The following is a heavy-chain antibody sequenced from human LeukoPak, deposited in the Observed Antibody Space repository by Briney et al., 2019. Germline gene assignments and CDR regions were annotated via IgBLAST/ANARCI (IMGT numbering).Heavy chain of an antibody. J-gene: IGHJ5*02. D-gene: IGHD3-22*01. CDR2: ITNTGGVT. V-gene: IGHV3-23*01. CDR1: GFTFSTYA. CDR3: AKDLWQAYYYDSSGYPRGNWFDP. Sequence: GGSLRLSCAASGFTFSTYAMSWVRQAPGKGLEWVSGITNTGGVTLYADSVKGRLTVSRDNSKNTLYLHMNSLRADDTAVYYCAKDLWQAYYYDSSGYPRGNWFDPWGQGTLVTVSS.